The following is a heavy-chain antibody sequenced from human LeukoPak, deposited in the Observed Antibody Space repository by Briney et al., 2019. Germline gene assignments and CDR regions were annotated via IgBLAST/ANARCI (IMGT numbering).Heavy chain of an antibody. CDR2: ISGSGGST. D-gene: IGHD7-27*01. V-gene: IGHV3-23*01. CDR3: AKDQISPGFYYGMDV. Sequence: GGSLRLSCAASGFTFSSYAMSWVRQAPGKGLEWVSAISGSGGSTYYADSVKGRFTISRDNSKNTLYLQMNSLRAEDTAVYYCAKDQISPGFYYGMDVWGQGTTVTVSS. J-gene: IGHJ6*02. CDR1: GFTFSSYA.